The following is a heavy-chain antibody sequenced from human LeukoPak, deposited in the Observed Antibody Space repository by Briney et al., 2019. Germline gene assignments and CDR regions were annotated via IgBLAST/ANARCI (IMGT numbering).Heavy chain of an antibody. D-gene: IGHD3-10*01. J-gene: IGHJ4*02. Sequence: QASGNLSLTCAVSGGSISSGDYYWSWIRQPPGKGLEWIGYIYYSGTTYYNPSLTSRVTISVDTSKNQFSLKLSSVTAADTAVYYCAREFTFMVRGAPTFDYWGQGTLVTVSS. CDR1: GGSISSGDYY. V-gene: IGHV4-30-4*01. CDR3: AREFTFMVRGAPTFDY. CDR2: IYYSGTT.